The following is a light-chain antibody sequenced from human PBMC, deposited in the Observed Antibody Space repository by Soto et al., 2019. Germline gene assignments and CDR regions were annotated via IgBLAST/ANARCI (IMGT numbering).Light chain of an antibody. CDR1: QSFTTW. V-gene: IGKV1-5*01. J-gene: IGKJ4*01. CDR3: QQYYRYPLS. CDR2: DVS. Sequence: DTQMTQSPSTLSASVGDRVTITCRASQSFTTWLAWYQQKPGKAPKLLIFDVSTLETGVPSRFSGSGSGTEFTLTISSLQPDDFATYYCQQYYRYPLSFGGGTTVEIK.